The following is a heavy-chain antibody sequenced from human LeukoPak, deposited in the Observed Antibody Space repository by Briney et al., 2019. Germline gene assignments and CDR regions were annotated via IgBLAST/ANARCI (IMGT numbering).Heavy chain of an antibody. CDR1: GGSISSGSYY. CDR3: ARAPEYGLYYFDY. J-gene: IGHJ4*02. D-gene: IGHD1-14*01. Sequence: SETLSLTCTVSGGSISSGSYYWGWIRQPPGKGLEWIGNIYYSGSTYYNPSLKGRVSISVDTSKNQFSLNLTSVTAADTAVYYCARAPEYGLYYFDYWGQGTLVTVSS. CDR2: IYYSGST. V-gene: IGHV4-39*07.